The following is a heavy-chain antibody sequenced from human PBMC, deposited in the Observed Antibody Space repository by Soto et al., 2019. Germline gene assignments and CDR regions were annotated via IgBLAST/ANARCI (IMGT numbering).Heavy chain of an antibody. V-gene: IGHV5-51*01. CDR1: GYSFTSYW. D-gene: IGHD4-17*01. CDR3: AATVTPIHYYDGMDV. J-gene: IGHJ6*02. Sequence: GESLKISCKGSGYSFTSYWIGWVRQMPGKGLEWMGIIYPGDSDTRYSPSFQGQVTISADKSISTAYLQWSSLKASDTAMYDCAATVTPIHYYDGMDVWGQGTTVTVSS. CDR2: IYPGDSDT.